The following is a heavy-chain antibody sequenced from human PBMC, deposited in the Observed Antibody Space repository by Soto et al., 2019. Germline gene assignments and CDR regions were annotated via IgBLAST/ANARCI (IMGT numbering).Heavy chain of an antibody. D-gene: IGHD3-22*01. J-gene: IGHJ4*02. CDR1: GFTFSTCA. V-gene: IGHV3-23*01. Sequence: GSLRLSCAASGFTFSTCAMTWVRQTPGKGLEWVLCISGSGDTTYYADSVKGRFTISRDTSKNTVYLQMNSLRAEDTAVYYCARGLRNYYDRSGLHYWGQGTLVTVSS. CDR3: ARGLRNYYDRSGLHY. CDR2: ISGSGDTT.